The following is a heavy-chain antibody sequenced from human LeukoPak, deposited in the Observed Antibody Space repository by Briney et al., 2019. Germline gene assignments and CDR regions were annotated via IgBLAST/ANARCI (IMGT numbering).Heavy chain of an antibody. V-gene: IGHV3-48*04. CDR3: ARGGSGYYQVDY. CDR2: ISGSASKI. D-gene: IGHD3-22*01. CDR1: EFTFSSYW. Sequence: QPGGSLRLSCEASEFTFSSYWMTWVRQAPGKGLEWVSYISGSASKIYYADSVKGRFTISRDNAKNSLYLQMNSLRAEDTAVYYCARGGSGYYQVDYWGQGTLVTVSS. J-gene: IGHJ4*02.